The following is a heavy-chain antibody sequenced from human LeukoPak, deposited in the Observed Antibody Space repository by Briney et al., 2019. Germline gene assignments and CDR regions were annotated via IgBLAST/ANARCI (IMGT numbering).Heavy chain of an antibody. J-gene: IGHJ4*02. CDR3: AKEIFSGLLYIDY. V-gene: IGHV3-23*01. Sequence: GGSLRLSCAASEFTFSTYWMSWVRQAPGKGLEWVSAITDAVGSTHYADSVKGRFTISSDNSKNTVYLQMNSLRPEDMAVYYCAKEIFSGLLYIDYWGQGTMVTVSS. CDR2: ITDAVGST. D-gene: IGHD5-12*01. CDR1: EFTFSTYW.